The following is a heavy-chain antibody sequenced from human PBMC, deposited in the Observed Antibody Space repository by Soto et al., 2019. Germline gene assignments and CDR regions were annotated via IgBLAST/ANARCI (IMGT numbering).Heavy chain of an antibody. J-gene: IGHJ4*02. D-gene: IGHD2-8*02. Sequence: QVQLQQWGAGLLKPSETLSLTCAVYGGSFSGYYWTWIRQPPGTGLEWIGEINHSGSTNYNPSLKSRVTISVDTSQNQFSLKLTSVTASDTAVYYCARDKITGLFDYCGQGTLVTVSS. CDR2: INHSGST. CDR1: GGSFSGYY. V-gene: IGHV4-34*01. CDR3: ARDKITGLFDY.